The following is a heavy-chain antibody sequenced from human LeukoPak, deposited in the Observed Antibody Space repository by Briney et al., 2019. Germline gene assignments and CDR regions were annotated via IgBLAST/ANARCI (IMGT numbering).Heavy chain of an antibody. CDR3: ARGSLWLQLDY. J-gene: IGHJ4*02. CDR1: GFIVSSNY. D-gene: IGHD5-24*01. V-gene: IGHV3-66*03. Sequence: GGSLRLSCAASGFIVSSNYMSWVRQAPGKGLEWVSVIYSSDTTYYADSVKGRFTISRDNSKNTLHLQMNSLRAEDTAVYYCARGSLWLQLDYWGQGTLVTVSS. CDR2: IYSSDTT.